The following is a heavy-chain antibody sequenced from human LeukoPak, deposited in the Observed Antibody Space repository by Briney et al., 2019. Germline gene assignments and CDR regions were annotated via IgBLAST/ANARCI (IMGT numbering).Heavy chain of an antibody. V-gene: IGHV4-4*07. CDR2: IYTSGST. J-gene: IGHJ4*02. D-gene: IGHD5-12*01. CDR1: GGSISSYY. Sequence: SETLSLTCTVSGGSISSYYWSWIRQPAGKGLEWIGRIYTSGSTNYNPSLKSRVTISVDTSKNQFSLKLSSVTAADTAVYYCARRGIVATIRVFDYWGQGTLVTVSS. CDR3: ARRGIVATIRVFDY.